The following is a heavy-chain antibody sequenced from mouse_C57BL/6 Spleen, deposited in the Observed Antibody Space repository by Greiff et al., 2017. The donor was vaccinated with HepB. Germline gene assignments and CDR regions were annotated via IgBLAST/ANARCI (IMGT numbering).Heavy chain of an antibody. V-gene: IGHV1-82*01. CDR1: GYAFSSSW. Sequence: QVQLKQSGPELVKPGASVKISCKASGYAFSSSWMNWVKQRPGKGLEWIGRIYPGDGDTNYNGKFQGKATLTADKSSSTAYMQLSSLTSEDSAVYFCARDSSRAMDYWGQGTSVTVSS. J-gene: IGHJ4*01. D-gene: IGHD1-3*01. CDR3: ARDSSRAMDY. CDR2: IYPGDGDT.